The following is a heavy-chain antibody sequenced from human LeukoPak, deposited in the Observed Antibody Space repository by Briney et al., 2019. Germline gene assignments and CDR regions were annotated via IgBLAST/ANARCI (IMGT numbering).Heavy chain of an antibody. CDR1: GFTFSSYG. D-gene: IGHD2-2*01. CDR3: ARGGHCSTTSCSNYDGMDV. CDR2: TWYDGSNK. J-gene: IGHJ6*02. V-gene: IGHV3-33*01. Sequence: GGSLRLSRAASGFTFSSYGMHWVRQAPGKGLEWVAATWYDGSNKYYADSVKGRFTISRDNSKNTLFLQMNSLRAEDTAVYFCARGGHCSTTSCSNYDGMDVWGQGTTLTVSS.